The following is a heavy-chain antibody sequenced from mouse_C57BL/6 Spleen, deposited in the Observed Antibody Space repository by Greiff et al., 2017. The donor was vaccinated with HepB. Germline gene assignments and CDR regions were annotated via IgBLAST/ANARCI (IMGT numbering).Heavy chain of an antibody. V-gene: IGHV10-1*01. CDR2: IRSKSNNYAT. Sequence: EVQRVESGGGLVQPKGSLKLSCAASGFSFNTYAMNWVRQAPGKGLEWVARIRSKSNNYATYYADSVKDRFTISRDDSESMLYLQMNNLKTEDTAMYYCVRHAGDYDLGFAYWGQGTLVTVSA. D-gene: IGHD2-4*01. J-gene: IGHJ3*01. CDR3: VRHAGDYDLGFAY. CDR1: GFSFNTYA.